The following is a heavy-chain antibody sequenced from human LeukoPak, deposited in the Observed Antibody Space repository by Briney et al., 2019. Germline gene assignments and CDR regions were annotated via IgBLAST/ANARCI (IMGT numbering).Heavy chain of an antibody. CDR3: ASLEGGPSDGR. V-gene: IGHV3-53*01. J-gene: IGHJ4*02. CDR2: IYSGGTT. D-gene: IGHD3-3*01. Sequence: GGSLRLSCEVFGFPVRSRYMTWVRQLPGKGLECVSVIYSGGTTYHIDSVKGRFTISRDISKSTMYLEMNNLRVEDTAIYYCASLEGGPSDGRWGQGTLVTVSS. CDR1: GFPVRSRY.